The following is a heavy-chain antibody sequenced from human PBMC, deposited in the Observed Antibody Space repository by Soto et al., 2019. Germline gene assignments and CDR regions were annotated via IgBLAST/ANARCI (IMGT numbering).Heavy chain of an antibody. Sequence: GGSLRLSCAASGFTFSSYAMHWVRQAPGKGLEWVAVISYDGSNKYYADSVKGRFTISRDNSKNTLYLKMNSLRAEDTAVYYCARDLVCSSTSCPGNWFDPWGQGNMVAVSS. D-gene: IGHD2-2*01. CDR2: ISYDGSNK. CDR3: ARDLVCSSTSCPGNWFDP. J-gene: IGHJ5*02. V-gene: IGHV3-30-3*01. CDR1: GFTFSSYA.